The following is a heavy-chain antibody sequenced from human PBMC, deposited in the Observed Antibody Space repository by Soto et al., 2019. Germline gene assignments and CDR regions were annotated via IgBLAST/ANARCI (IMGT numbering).Heavy chain of an antibody. D-gene: IGHD6-19*01. CDR2: INPNSGGT. CDR1: GYTFTGYY. Sequence: ASVKVSCKASGYTFTGYYMHWVRQAPGQGLEWMGWINPNSGGTNYAQKFQGRVTMTRDTSISTAYMELSRLRSDDTAVCYCARSPRGYSSGWYVHFDYWGQGTLVTVSS. J-gene: IGHJ4*02. CDR3: ARSPRGYSSGWYVHFDY. V-gene: IGHV1-2*02.